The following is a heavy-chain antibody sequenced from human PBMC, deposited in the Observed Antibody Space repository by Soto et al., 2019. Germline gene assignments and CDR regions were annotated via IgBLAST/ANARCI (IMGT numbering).Heavy chain of an antibody. CDR3: AKDPRLAYYYGMDA. V-gene: IGHV3-33*06. J-gene: IGHJ6*02. CDR2: IWYDGSNK. CDR1: GFTFSSYG. Sequence: LRLSCAASGFTFSSYGMHWVRQAPGKGLEWVAVIWYDGSNKYYADSVKGRFTISRDNSKNTLYLQMNSLRAEDTAVYYCAKDPRLAYYYGMDAWGQGTTVTVSS.